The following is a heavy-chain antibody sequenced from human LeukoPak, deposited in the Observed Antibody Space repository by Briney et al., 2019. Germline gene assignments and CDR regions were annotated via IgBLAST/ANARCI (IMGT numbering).Heavy chain of an antibody. J-gene: IGHJ4*02. CDR1: GFIFGDHA. V-gene: IGHV3-9*01. CDR3: ARGHSSGWRISTRPLHY. CDR2: IDWKSHGI. Sequence: GGSLRLSCAASGFIFGDHAMHWVRQAPGKGLEWVSGIDWKSHGIGYGDSVRGRFTVSRDNAQNSLYLQMNSLRAEDTAVYYCARGHSSGWRISTRPLHYWGQGTLVTVSS. D-gene: IGHD6-19*01.